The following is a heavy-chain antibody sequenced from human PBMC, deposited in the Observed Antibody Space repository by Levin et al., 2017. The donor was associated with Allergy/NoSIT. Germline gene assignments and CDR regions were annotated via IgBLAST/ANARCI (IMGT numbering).Heavy chain of an antibody. J-gene: IGHJ6*02. CDR3: AKVLGAARYYYYYGMDV. CDR1: GFTFSSYG. V-gene: IGHV3-30*18. Sequence: GGSLRLSCAASGFTFSSYGMHWVRQAPGKGLEWVAVISYDGSNTYYADSVKGRFTISRDNSKNTLYLQMNSLRAEDTAVYYCAKVLGAARYYYYYGMDVWGQGTTVTVSS. D-gene: IGHD2-15*01. CDR2: ISYDGSNT.